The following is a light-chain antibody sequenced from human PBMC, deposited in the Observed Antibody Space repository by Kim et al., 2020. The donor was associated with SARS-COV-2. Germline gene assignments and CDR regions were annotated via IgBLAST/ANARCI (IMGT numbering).Light chain of an antibody. Sequence: VALGQTVRITGQGDSLRSYYATWYQQKPGQAPRVVIYGKNNRPSGIPDRFSGSSSGNTASLTITGTQAGDEADYYCNSRDSNDNVVFGGGTKLTVL. CDR2: GKN. CDR1: SLRSYY. V-gene: IGLV3-19*01. CDR3: NSRDSNDNVV. J-gene: IGLJ2*01.